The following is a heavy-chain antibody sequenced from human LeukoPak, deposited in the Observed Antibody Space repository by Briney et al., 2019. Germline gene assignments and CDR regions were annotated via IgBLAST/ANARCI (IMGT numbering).Heavy chain of an antibody. CDR1: GFTFSSYG. J-gene: IGHJ4*02. CDR3: AKDMPRYCSSTSCYQDY. Sequence: PGGSLRLSCAASGFTFSSYGMHWVRQAPGKGLEWVAFIRYDGSNKYYADSVKGRFTISRDNSKNTLYLQMNSLRAEDTAAYYCAKDMPRYCSSTSCYQDYWGQGTLVTVSS. D-gene: IGHD2-2*01. CDR2: IRYDGSNK. V-gene: IGHV3-30*02.